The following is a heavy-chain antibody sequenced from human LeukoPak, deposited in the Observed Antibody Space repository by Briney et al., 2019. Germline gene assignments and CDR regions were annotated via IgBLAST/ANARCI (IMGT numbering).Heavy chain of an antibody. V-gene: IGHV1-46*01. Sequence: GASVKVSCKASGYTFTSYYMHWVRQAPGQGLEWMGIINPSGGSTSYAQKFQGRVTMTRDTSTSTVYMELSSLRSEDTAVYYCASSMVRGVIKYNWFDPWGQGTLVTVSS. CDR3: ASSMVRGVIKYNWFDP. D-gene: IGHD3-10*01. CDR2: INPSGGST. CDR1: GYTFTSYY. J-gene: IGHJ5*02.